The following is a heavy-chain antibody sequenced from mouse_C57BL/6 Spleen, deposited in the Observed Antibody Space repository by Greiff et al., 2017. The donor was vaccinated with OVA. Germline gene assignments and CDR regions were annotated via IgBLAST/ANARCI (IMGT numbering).Heavy chain of an antibody. CDR3: ARFPITTVVVHWYFDV. J-gene: IGHJ1*03. CDR1: GYAFSSSW. Sequence: QVQLQQSGPELVKPGASVKISCKASGYAFSSSWMNWVKQRPGKGLEWIGRIYPGDGDTNYNGKFKGKATLTADKSSSTAYMQLSSLTSEDSAVYFCARFPITTVVVHWYFDVWGTGTTVTVSS. D-gene: IGHD1-1*01. V-gene: IGHV1-82*01. CDR2: IYPGDGDT.